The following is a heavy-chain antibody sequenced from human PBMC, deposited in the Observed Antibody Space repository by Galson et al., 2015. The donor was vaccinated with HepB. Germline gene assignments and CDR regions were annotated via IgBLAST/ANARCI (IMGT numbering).Heavy chain of an antibody. CDR3: ARDEIAVAGANLTPFDH. D-gene: IGHD6-19*01. Sequence: SVKVSCKASGYTFSDYAISWVRQAPGQGLEWMGWISTYTSITNYAQKFEGRVTMTTDTSTSTSYMELRSLRSDDTAVYYCARDEIAVAGANLTPFDHWGQGTLVTVSS. CDR1: GYTFSDYA. CDR2: ISTYTSIT. J-gene: IGHJ4*02. V-gene: IGHV1-18*01.